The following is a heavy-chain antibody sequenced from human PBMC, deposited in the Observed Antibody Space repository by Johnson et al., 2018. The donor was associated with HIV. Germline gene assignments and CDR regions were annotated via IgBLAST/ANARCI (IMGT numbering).Heavy chain of an antibody. Sequence: QVQLVESGGGVVQPGGSLRLSCAASGFTFSSYAMHWVRQAPGKGLEWVAFIRYDGSNKFYADSVKGRFTISRDNSKNTLYLQMNSLRPEDTALYYCAKEVPDKFDVWGQGTMVTVSS. CDR1: GFTFSSYA. CDR2: IRYDGSNK. CDR3: AKEVPDKFDV. V-gene: IGHV3-30*02. J-gene: IGHJ3*01.